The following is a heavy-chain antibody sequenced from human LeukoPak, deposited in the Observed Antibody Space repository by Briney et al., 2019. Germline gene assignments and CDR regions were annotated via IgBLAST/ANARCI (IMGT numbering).Heavy chain of an antibody. V-gene: IGHV3-48*02. CDR2: ISSSSSTI. J-gene: IGHJ6*02. CDR3: ARANGMDV. CDR1: GFTFSSYS. Sequence: PGGSLRLSCTASGFTFSSYSMNWVRQAPGKGLEWVSYISSSSSTIYYADSVKGGFTISRDNAKNSLYLQMSSLRDEDTAVYYCARANGMDVWGQGTTVTVSS.